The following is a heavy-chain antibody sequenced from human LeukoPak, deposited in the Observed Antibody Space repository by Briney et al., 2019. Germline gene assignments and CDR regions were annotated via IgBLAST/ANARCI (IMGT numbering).Heavy chain of an antibody. CDR1: GFTFSSYG. Sequence: PGGSLRLSCAASGFTFSSYGMHWVRQAPGKGLEWVAFIRYDGSNKYYADSVKGRFTISRDNAKNSLYLQMNSLRAEDTALYYCAKTSVFGEGPFDYWGQGTLVTVSS. J-gene: IGHJ4*02. CDR2: IRYDGSNK. V-gene: IGHV3-30*02. CDR3: AKTSVFGEGPFDY. D-gene: IGHD3-10*01.